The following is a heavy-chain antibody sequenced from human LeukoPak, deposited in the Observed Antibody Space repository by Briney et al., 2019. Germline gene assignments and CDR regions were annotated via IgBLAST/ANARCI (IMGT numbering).Heavy chain of an antibody. CDR1: GFTFSSYA. Sequence: GGSLRLSCAASGFTFSSYAMSWVRQAPGKGLGWVSAISGSGGSTYYADSVKGRFTISRDNSKNTLYLQMNSLRAEDTAVYYCAKVDGYSYGNIDYWGQGTLVTVSS. CDR2: ISGSGGST. J-gene: IGHJ4*02. D-gene: IGHD5-18*01. V-gene: IGHV3-23*01. CDR3: AKVDGYSYGNIDY.